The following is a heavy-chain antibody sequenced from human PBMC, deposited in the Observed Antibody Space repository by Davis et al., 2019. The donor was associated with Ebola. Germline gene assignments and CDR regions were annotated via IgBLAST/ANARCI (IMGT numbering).Heavy chain of an antibody. CDR3: ARDRIIYDSSGYYSYYYYGMDV. J-gene: IGHJ6*02. V-gene: IGHV1-69*10. Sequence: SVKVSCKASGGTFSSYAISWVRQAPGQGLEWMGGIIPILGIANYAQKFQGRVTITADESTSTAYMELSSLRSDDTAVYYCARDRIIYDSSGYYSYYYYGMDVWGQGTTVTVSS. D-gene: IGHD3-22*01. CDR1: GGTFSSYA. CDR2: IIPILGIA.